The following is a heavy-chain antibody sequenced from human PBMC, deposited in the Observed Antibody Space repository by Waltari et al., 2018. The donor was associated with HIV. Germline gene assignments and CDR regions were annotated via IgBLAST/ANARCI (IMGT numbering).Heavy chain of an antibody. CDR2: HDTTSGTP. Sequence: QVQLVQSGSELKKPGASVKISCKASGYSFTNYAINWVPQAPGHVLEGMALHDTTSGTPTYAPGFPGRFVFSVYTSVSPVYPQISSLNAEDTALYYCAREGNYAYVSDHWGQGTLVTVSS. V-gene: IGHV7-4-1*02. CDR1: GYSFTNYA. D-gene: IGHD3-16*01. J-gene: IGHJ5*02. CDR3: AREGNYAYVSDH.